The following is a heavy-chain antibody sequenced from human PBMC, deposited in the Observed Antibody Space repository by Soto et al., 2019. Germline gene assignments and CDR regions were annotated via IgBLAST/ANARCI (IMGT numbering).Heavy chain of an antibody. Sequence: QVQLVESGGGVVQPGRSLRLSCAASGFTVRNYGMHWVRQAPGKGLEWVALIWYDGSNTFYADSVKGRFTISRDNSKSTLHLEMNSLRAEDTAVYYCTRDVSSRYFDLWGRGSLVTVSS. V-gene: IGHV3-33*01. CDR2: IWYDGSNT. CDR3: TRDVSSRYFDL. CDR1: GFTVRNYG. J-gene: IGHJ2*01.